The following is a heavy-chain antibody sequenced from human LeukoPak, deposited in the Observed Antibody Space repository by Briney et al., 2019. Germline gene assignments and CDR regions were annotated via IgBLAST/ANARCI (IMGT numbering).Heavy chain of an antibody. V-gene: IGHV4-30-4*01. CDR1: GGSISSGDYY. CDR2: IYYSGST. D-gene: IGHD1-26*01. J-gene: IGHJ3*02. Sequence: PSETLSLTCTVSGGSISSGDYYWSWIRQPPGKGLEWIGYIYYSGSTYYNPSLKSRVTISVDTSKNQFSLKLSSVTAADTAVYYCARAASGRGGLDALDIWGQGTMVTVSS. CDR3: ARAASGRGGLDALDI.